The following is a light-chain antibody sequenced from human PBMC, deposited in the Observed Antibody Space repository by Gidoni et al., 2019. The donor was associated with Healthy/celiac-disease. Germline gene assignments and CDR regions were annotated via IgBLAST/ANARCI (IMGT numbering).Light chain of an antibody. Sequence: EIVMTQSPATLSVSPGERATLSCRASQSVSSNLAWYQQKPGQAPRLLIYGASTRATGIPARFSGSGSGTEFTLTISSLQSEDFAVYYCQHRDTFXXXTKLEIK. CDR3: QHRDT. CDR2: GAS. CDR1: QSVSSN. V-gene: IGKV3-15*01. J-gene: IGKJ2*01.